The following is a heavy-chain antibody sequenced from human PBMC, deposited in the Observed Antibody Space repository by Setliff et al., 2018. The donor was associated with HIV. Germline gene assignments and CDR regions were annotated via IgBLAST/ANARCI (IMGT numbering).Heavy chain of an antibody. Sequence: KTSETLSLTCSVSGGSTTSGGYYWSWIRQHPGKGLEYIGYIYYSGSTYYNPSLKSRVTMSIDTSTQQFFLNVTSVTAADTAVYYCAGFSYNFWVYRFDHWGQGALVT. CDR1: GGSTTSGGYY. V-gene: IGHV4-31*03. CDR2: IYYSGST. J-gene: IGHJ4*02. D-gene: IGHD3-3*01. CDR3: AGFSYNFWVYRFDH.